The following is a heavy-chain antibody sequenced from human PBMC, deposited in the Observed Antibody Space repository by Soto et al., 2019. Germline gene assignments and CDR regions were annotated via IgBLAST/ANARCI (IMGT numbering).Heavy chain of an antibody. J-gene: IGHJ5*02. CDR3: AREIIIAVAGPSVGWFDP. Sequence: PSNTMYLTRPVSSGTLNSYLWRWIRKPPGKTLEWIGYIYYSGSTNYNPSLKSRVTISVDTSKNQFSLKLSSVTAADTAVYYCAREIIIAVAGPSVGWFDPWCQGT. D-gene: IGHD6-19*01. CDR2: IYYSGST. CDR1: SGTLNSYL. V-gene: IGHV4-59*01.